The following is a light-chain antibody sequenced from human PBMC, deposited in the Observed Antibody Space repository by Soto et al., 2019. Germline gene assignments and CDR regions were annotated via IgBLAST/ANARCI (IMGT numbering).Light chain of an antibody. J-gene: IGLJ2*01. CDR3: VAWDDSLSGHVV. V-gene: IGLV1-47*01. CDR2: RNN. CDR1: SSNIGSNY. Sequence: QSVLTQPPSASGTPGQRVTISCSGSSSNIGSNYVYWYQQVPGTAAKLLIYRNNQRPSGVPDRLSGSKSGTSASLAISGLRSEDEADYYCVAWDDSLSGHVVFGGGTKLTVL.